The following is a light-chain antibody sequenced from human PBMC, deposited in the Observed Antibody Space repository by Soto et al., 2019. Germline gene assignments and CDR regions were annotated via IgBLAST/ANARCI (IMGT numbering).Light chain of an antibody. J-gene: IGKJ1*01. V-gene: IGKV3-15*01. CDR3: QQYNNWPRT. CDR2: GAS. CDR1: QTVSSN. Sequence: EIVMTQSPATLSVSPGDRATLSCRASQTVSSNLAWYQQKPGQAPRLLIYGASIRATGIPARFSGSGSGTEFTLTISSLQSEDFAVYYCQQYNNWPRTFRQGTKVEIK.